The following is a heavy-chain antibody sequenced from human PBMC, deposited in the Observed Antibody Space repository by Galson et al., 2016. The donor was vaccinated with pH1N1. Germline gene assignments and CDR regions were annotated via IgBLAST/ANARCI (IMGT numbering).Heavy chain of an antibody. Sequence: SLRLSCAASGFSLSSYSMNWVRQAPGKGLEWVSYISRSVTNIYYAGSVKGRFTISRDTAKNSLYLQMNSLRAEDTAVYYCARPGNYDGDRRGAFDLWGQGTMVTVSP. CDR3: ARPGNYDGDRRGAFDL. CDR2: ISRSVTNI. D-gene: IGHD4-23*01. J-gene: IGHJ3*01. V-gene: IGHV3-48*04. CDR1: GFSLSSYS.